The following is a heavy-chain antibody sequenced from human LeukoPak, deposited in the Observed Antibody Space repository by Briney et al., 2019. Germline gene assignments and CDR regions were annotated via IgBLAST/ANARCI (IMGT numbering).Heavy chain of an antibody. CDR3: ARFALTSGLDY. D-gene: IGHD6-25*01. CDR2: IYPGNSDT. J-gene: IGHJ4*02. V-gene: IGHV5-51*01. Sequence: GESLKISCKISGDRLTNNWIGWVRQVPGKGLEWMGLIYPGNSDTRYSPLFQGQVTLSVDRSISTAYLHWSGLKASDTAIYYCARFALTSGLDYWGQGTLVTVSS. CDR1: GDRLTNNW.